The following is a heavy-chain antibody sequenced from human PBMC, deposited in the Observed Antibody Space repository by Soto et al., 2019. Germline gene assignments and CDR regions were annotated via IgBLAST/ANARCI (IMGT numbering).Heavy chain of an antibody. D-gene: IGHD2-15*01. Sequence: QVQLQESGPGLVKPSQTLSLTCTVSGGSISSGGYYWSWIRQHPGKGLEWLGYIYYSGSTYYNPSLTSRVTISVDTSKNQFSLKLSSVTAADTAVYYCAREGGYCSGGSCYSESWFDPWGQGTLVTVSS. CDR3: AREGGYCSGGSCYSESWFDP. V-gene: IGHV4-31*03. J-gene: IGHJ5*02. CDR1: GGSISSGGYY. CDR2: IYYSGST.